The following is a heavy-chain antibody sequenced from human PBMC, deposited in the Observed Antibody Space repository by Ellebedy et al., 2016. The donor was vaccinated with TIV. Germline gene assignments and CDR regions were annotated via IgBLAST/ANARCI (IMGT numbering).Heavy chain of an antibody. CDR1: GYTFTSYY. Sequence: AASVKVSCKASGYTFTSYYMHWVRQAPGQGLEWMGIINPSGGSTSYAQKLQGRVTMTRDTSTSTVYMELSSLRSEDTAVYYCARESEVGAIDYWGQGTLVTVSS. J-gene: IGHJ4*02. D-gene: IGHD1-26*01. CDR2: INPSGGST. V-gene: IGHV1-46*04. CDR3: ARESEVGAIDY.